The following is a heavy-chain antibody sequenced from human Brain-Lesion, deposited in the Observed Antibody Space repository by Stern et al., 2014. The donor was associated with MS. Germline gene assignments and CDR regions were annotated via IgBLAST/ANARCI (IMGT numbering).Heavy chain of an antibody. CDR3: ARHDSVPRPSQLYSARDRGPGYFDY. Sequence: QLGQSGPGLVKPSETLSLTCTVSGGSISSSTYYWAWIRQPPGQGLEWIGNIYFSGFTYYNPSLQNRVTISVDMSKNQCLLTLSSVSAAYTAIYYCARHDSVPRPSQLYSARDRGPGYFDYWGQGTLVTVSS. CDR1: GGSISSSTYY. CDR2: IYFSGFT. V-gene: IGHV4-39*01. J-gene: IGHJ4*02. D-gene: IGHD1-26*01.